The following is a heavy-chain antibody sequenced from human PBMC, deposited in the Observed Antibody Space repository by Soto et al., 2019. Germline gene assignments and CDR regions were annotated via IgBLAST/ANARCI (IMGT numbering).Heavy chain of an antibody. CDR2: ISPHTGGT. CDR3: ARAKCSLGGKCYYYYGMDV. J-gene: IGHJ6*02. Sequence: GASVKVSCKASGYTFNRYYMHWVRQAPGPGLEWMGWISPHTGGTTYAQKFQGWVTMTRETSTSTAYMDLSRLRSDDTAVYYCARAKCSLGGKCYYYYGMDVWGQGTTVTVSS. CDR1: GYTFNRYY. V-gene: IGHV1-2*04. D-gene: IGHD3-16*01.